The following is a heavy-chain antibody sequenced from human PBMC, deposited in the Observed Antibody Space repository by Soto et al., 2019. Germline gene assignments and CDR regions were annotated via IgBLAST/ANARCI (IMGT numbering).Heavy chain of an antibody. CDR3: VRESCGALNFYGMDV. V-gene: IGHV6-1*01. CDR2: TYYRSKWYN. Sequence: QTLSLTCAISGDRLFSNSAAWNCISQSPSRGLEWLGRTYYRSKWYNDYAVSVRGRISINPDTPKNQFSLQLNSVTPEDTAVYYCVRESCGALNFYGMDVWGQRTTVT. J-gene: IGHJ6*02. CDR1: GDRLFSNSAA. D-gene: IGHD2-15*01.